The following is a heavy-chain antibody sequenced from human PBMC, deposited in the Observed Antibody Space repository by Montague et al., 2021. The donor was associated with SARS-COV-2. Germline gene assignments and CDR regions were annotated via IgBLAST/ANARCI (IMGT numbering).Heavy chain of an antibody. J-gene: IGHJ4*02. CDR3: ARVVGFGFDY. CDR1: GGSISSGSYY. V-gene: IGHV4-61*02. Sequence: TLSLTCTVSGGSISSGSYYWSWIRQPAGKGLEWIGRIYSSGSTYYNPSLKSRVTISVDTSKNQFSLKLSSVTAADTAVYYCARVVGFGFDYWGQGTLVTVSS. CDR2: IYSSGST. D-gene: IGHD2-21*01.